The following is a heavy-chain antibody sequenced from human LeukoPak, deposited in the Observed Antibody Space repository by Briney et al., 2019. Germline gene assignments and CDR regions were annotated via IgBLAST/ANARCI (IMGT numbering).Heavy chain of an antibody. J-gene: IGHJ6*03. D-gene: IGHD6-19*01. CDR1: GYTFTGHY. CDR3: ARAAIAVAGDYNYHYMDV. CDR2: IYPSSGDI. V-gene: IGHV1-2*07. Sequence: ASVKVSCKASGYTFTGHYMHWVRQAPGQGLEWMGWIYPSSGDIDYSHIFEGRVTMTRDKSISTAYMELGRLRSDDTAVYYCARAAIAVAGDYNYHYMDVWGKGTTVTVSS.